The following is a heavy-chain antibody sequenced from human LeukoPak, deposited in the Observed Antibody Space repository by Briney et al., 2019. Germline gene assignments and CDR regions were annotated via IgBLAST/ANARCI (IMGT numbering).Heavy chain of an antibody. CDR2: IYSGGST. V-gene: IGHV3-53*01. CDR1: GFTVSSNY. D-gene: IGHD3-16*01. J-gene: IGHJ4*02. Sequence: GGSLRLSGAASGFTVSSNYMSWVRQAQGKGLEWVSVIYSGGSTYYEDSVKGRFTISRANSKTTQYLQMNSLTAEATAEYYCARSLGYWGEGTLVSASS. CDR3: ARSLGY.